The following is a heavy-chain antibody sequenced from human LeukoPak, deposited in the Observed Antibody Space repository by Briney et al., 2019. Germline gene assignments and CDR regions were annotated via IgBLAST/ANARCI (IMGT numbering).Heavy chain of an antibody. J-gene: IGHJ4*02. CDR2: IWYDGSNK. D-gene: IGHD3-22*01. V-gene: IGHV3-33*01. CDR3: ARANYYYDSSGYPPDY. CDR1: GFTFSSYG. Sequence: GGSLRLSCAASGFTFSSYGMHWVSQAPGKGLEWVAVIWYDGSNKYYADSVKGRFTISRDNSKNTLYLQMNSLRAEDTAVYYCARANYYYDSSGYPPDYWGQGTLVTVSS.